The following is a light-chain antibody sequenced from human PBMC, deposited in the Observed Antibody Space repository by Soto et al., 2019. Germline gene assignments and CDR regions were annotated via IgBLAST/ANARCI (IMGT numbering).Light chain of an antibody. CDR3: QQYNNWPPWT. V-gene: IGKV3-15*01. Sequence: EIALTQSPATLSVSPGERATLSCRASQSVSSDLAWYHQKPGQAPRLLIYGASTRATGIPARFSGSGSGTEFTLTISSLQSEDFAVYYCQQYNNWPPWTFGQGTKVDIK. J-gene: IGKJ1*01. CDR2: GAS. CDR1: QSVSSD.